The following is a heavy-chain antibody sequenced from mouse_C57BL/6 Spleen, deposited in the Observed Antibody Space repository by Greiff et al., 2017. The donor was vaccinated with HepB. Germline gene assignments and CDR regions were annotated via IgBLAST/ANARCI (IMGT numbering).Heavy chain of an antibody. Sequence: VQLQQSGPELVKPGASVKISCKASGYAFSSSWMNWVKQRPGKGLEWIGRIYPGDGDTNYNGKFKGKATLTADKSSSTAYMQLSSLTSEDSAVYFCARNYYYGSSFYAMDYWGQGTSVTVSS. CDR2: IYPGDGDT. D-gene: IGHD1-1*01. V-gene: IGHV1-82*01. CDR1: GYAFSSSW. J-gene: IGHJ4*01. CDR3: ARNYYYGSSFYAMDY.